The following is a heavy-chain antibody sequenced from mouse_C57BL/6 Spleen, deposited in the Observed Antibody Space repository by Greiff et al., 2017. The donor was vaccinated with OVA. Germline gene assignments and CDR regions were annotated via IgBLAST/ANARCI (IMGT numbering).Heavy chain of an antibody. V-gene: IGHV1-39*01. J-gene: IGHJ1*03. CDR3: ARSEDYEGYFDV. CDR2: INPKYGTT. Sequence: EVQLQQSGPELVKPGASVKISCKASGYSFTDYHMNWVKQSNGKSLEWIGVINPKYGTTSYNQKFKGKATLTVDQYSSTAYMQLDSLTSEDSAVYYCARSEDYEGYFDVWGTGTAVTVSA. D-gene: IGHD2-4*01. CDR1: GYSFTDYH.